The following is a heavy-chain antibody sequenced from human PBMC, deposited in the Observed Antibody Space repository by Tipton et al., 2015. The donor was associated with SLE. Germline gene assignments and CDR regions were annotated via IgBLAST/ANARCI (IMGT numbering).Heavy chain of an antibody. CDR2: IYNSGSG. Sequence: TLSLTCTVSGGSISSHYWSWIRQPPGKGLEWIGYIYNSGSGNYNPSLKSRVTISVDTSKNQFSLKLSSVSAADTAVYYCAGTDYYDSSGYYSYAFDHWGQGTMVTVSS. D-gene: IGHD3-22*01. J-gene: IGHJ3*01. V-gene: IGHV4-59*11. CDR3: AGTDYYDSSGYYSYAFDH. CDR1: GGSISSHY.